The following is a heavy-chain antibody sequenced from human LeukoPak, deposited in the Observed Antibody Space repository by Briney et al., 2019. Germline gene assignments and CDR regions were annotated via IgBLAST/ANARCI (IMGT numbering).Heavy chain of an antibody. J-gene: IGHJ3*02. D-gene: IGHD6-19*01. CDR2: ISSSGGTI. V-gene: IGHV3-48*03. Sequence: GGSLRLSCAASGFTLSSNEMNWVRQAPGQGLEWLSYISSSGGTIHYVDSVKGRFTIYRDNAKNSLFLQMNSLRAEDTAVYYCASGVHYSSGWIDIWGQGTMVTVSS. CDR3: ASGVHYSSGWIDI. CDR1: GFTLSSNE.